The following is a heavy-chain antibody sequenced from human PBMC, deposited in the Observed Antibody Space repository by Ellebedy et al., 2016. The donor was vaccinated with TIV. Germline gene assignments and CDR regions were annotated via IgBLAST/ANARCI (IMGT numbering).Heavy chain of an antibody. CDR1: EFTFRSSA. J-gene: IGHJ5*02. CDR3: AKDLRSSYTSGSYGWFDP. Sequence: PGGSLRLSCATSEFTFRSSAMGWVRQAPGKGLEWVSSISGSGSNTYYADALKGRFTVSRDNSKNKLYLQMNSLRAEDTALYYCAKDLRSSYTSGSYGWFDPWGQGTLVIVSS. V-gene: IGHV3-23*01. D-gene: IGHD3-10*01. CDR2: ISGSGSNT.